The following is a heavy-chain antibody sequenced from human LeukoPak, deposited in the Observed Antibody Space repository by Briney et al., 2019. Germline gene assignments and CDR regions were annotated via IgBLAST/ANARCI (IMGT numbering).Heavy chain of an antibody. CDR2: IYYSGST. D-gene: IGHD3-16*02. Sequence: SETLSLTCTVSGGSISSYYWSWIRQPPGKGLEWIGYIYYSGSTNYNPSLKSRVTISVDTSKNQFSLKLSSVTAADTAVYYCARLYLGELSLYRWGQGTLVTVSS. J-gene: IGHJ5*02. CDR3: ARLYLGELSLYR. CDR1: GGSISSYY. V-gene: IGHV4-59*08.